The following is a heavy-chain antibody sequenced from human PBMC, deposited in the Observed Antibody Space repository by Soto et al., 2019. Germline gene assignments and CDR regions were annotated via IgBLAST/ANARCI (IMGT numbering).Heavy chain of an antibody. J-gene: IGHJ3*02. D-gene: IGHD3-10*01. V-gene: IGHV1-69*06. Sequence: QVQLEQSGAEVKKPGSSVKVSCKASGGTLSDHGVAWLRQAPGQGLEWMGGTIPVFNTAKYAQKFQGRVTVTADKFTNIAYMELSSLRSEDTAFYFCARGVYGSGNYYTSPSDFDIWGQGTMVIVSS. CDR2: TIPVFNTA. CDR1: GGTLSDHG. CDR3: ARGVYGSGNYYTSPSDFDI.